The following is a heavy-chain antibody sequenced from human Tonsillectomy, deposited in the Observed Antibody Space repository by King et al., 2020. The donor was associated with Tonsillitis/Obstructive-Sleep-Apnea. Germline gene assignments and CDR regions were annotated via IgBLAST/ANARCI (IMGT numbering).Heavy chain of an antibody. J-gene: IGHJ4*02. D-gene: IGHD3-22*01. V-gene: IGHV3-33*01. Sequence: VQLVESGGGVVQPGRSLRLSCAASGFTFSSYGMHWFRQAPGKGLEWVAVIWYDGSNKYFADSVKGRFTISRDNSKNTLYLQMSSLRAEDTALYYCARDKVYDGSGWGYFDSWGQGTLVTVSS. CDR3: ARDKVYDGSGWGYFDS. CDR1: GFTFSSYG. CDR2: IWYDGSNK.